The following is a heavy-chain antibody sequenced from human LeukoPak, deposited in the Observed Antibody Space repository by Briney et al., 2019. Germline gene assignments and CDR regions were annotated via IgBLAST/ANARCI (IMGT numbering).Heavy chain of an antibody. V-gene: IGHV4-34*01. CDR3: ARLAAAGTDG. Sequence: PSETLSLTCAVYGGSFSGYYWSWIRQPPGKGLEWIGEINHSGSTNYNPSLKSRVTISVDTSKNQFSLKLSSVTAADTAVYYCARLAAAGTDGWGQGTLVTVSS. CDR2: INHSGST. J-gene: IGHJ4*02. CDR1: GGSFSGYY. D-gene: IGHD6-13*01.